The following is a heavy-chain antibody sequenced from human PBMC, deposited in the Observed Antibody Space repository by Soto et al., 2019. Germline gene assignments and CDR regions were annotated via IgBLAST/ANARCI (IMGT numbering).Heavy chain of an antibody. CDR2: LYWADDK. D-gene: IGHD3-10*01. J-gene: IGHJ6*02. CDR3: VHRHYYGSGRLDVDV. V-gene: IGHV2-5*02. CDR1: GFSFSTTGMG. Sequence: QITLKESGPTLVRPTETLTLTCSFSGFSFSTTGMGVGWVRQPPGEALEWLALLYWADDKRYSPSLKSRLTITADTSKNQVVLIMTSMDVVDTATYYCVHRHYYGSGRLDVDVWSQGITVTVSS.